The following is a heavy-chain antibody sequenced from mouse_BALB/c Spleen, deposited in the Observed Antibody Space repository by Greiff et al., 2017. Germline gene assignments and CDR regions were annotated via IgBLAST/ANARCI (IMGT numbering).Heavy chain of an antibody. D-gene: IGHD2-10*02. J-gene: IGHJ4*01. CDR1: GFTFSDYY. Sequence: EVKLVESGGGLVKPGGSLKLSCAASGFTFSDYYMYWVRQTPEKRLEWVATISDGGSYTYYPDSVKGRFTISRDNAKNNLYLQMSSLKSEDTAMYYCARGRYGNYVFYAMDYWGQGTSVTVSS. CDR3: ARGRYGNYVFYAMDY. V-gene: IGHV5-4*02. CDR2: ISDGGSYT.